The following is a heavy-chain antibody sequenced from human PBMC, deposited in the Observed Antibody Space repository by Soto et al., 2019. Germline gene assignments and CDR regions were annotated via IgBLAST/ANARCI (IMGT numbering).Heavy chain of an antibody. J-gene: IGHJ4*02. D-gene: IGHD3-16*01. CDR2: FVPLFGTT. Sequence: QLVQSGSEVKKPGSSVKVSCQASGGTFSGYVVTWVRQAPGQGLEWMGEFVPLFGTTNYAQRFSVRITITAEKSTSTAFMELRTLRSDDTAVYYCANHGLGVSIPPNFDNWGQGTLVTVSS. V-gene: IGHV1-69*06. CDR3: ANHGLGVSIPPNFDN. CDR1: GGTFSGYV.